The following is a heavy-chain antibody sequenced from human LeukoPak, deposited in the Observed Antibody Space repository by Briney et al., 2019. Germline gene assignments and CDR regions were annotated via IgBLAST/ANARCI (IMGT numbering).Heavy chain of an antibody. CDR1: GFTFSSYG. CDR2: ISYDGSNR. V-gene: IGHV3-30*03. D-gene: IGHD1-14*01. CDR3: AREGLDRGYFDY. Sequence: GGSLRLSCAASGFTFSSYGMHWVRQAPGKGLEWVAVISYDGSNRYYADSVKGRFTISRDTSKNTLYLQMNSLRAEDTAVYYCAREGLDRGYFDYWGQGTLVTVSS. J-gene: IGHJ4*02.